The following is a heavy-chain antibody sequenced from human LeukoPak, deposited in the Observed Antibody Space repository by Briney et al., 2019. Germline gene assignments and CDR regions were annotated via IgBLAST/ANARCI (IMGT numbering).Heavy chain of an antibody. CDR3: ARGRRFGELFGY. D-gene: IGHD3-10*01. V-gene: IGHV4-34*01. CDR2: INHSGST. Sequence: SETLSLTCAVYGGSFSGYYWSWIRQPPGKGLEWIGEINHSGSTNYNPSLKSRVTISVDTSKNQFSLKLSSVTAADTAAYYCARGRRFGELFGYWGQGTLVTVSS. J-gene: IGHJ4*02. CDR1: GGSFSGYY.